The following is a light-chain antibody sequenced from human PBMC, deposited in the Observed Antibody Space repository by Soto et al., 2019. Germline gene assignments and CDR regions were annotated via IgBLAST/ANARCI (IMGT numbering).Light chain of an antibody. CDR3: QHYGGSST. CDR2: GAS. Sequence: EVVLTQSPGTLSLSPGARVTLSCRASQFVSSTYLAWYQQRPGQAPRLLIYGASGRATGIPDRFSGSGSGTDFTLTISRLEPEDFAVYFCQHYGGSSTFGQGTKVDIK. V-gene: IGKV3-20*01. J-gene: IGKJ1*01. CDR1: QFVSSTY.